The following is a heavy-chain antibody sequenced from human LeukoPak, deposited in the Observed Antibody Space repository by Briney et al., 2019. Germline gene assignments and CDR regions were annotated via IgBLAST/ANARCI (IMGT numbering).Heavy chain of an antibody. CDR3: ARVPPYDFWESGDAFDI. J-gene: IGHJ3*02. V-gene: IGHV4-61*02. CDR1: GGSISSGSYY. CDR2: IYTSGST. D-gene: IGHD3-3*01. Sequence: SQTLSLTCTVSGGSISSGSYYWSWIRQPAGKGLEWIVRIYTSGSTNYNPSLKSRVTISVDTSKNQFSLKLSSVTAADTAVYYCARVPPYDFWESGDAFDIWGQGTMVTVSS.